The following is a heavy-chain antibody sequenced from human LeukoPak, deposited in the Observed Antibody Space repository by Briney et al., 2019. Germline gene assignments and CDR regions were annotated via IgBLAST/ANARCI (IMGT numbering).Heavy chain of an antibody. D-gene: IGHD1-26*01. CDR3: ARVHSGSYLAY. Sequence: PGGSLRLSCAASGFTFSTYWMHWVRQPPEKGLLWVSHINPDGSTTNYADSVKGRFTISRDNSKNTLYLQMNSLRAEDTAVYYCARVHSGSYLAYWGQGTLVTVSS. J-gene: IGHJ4*02. CDR2: INPDGSTT. CDR1: GFTFSTYW. V-gene: IGHV3-74*01.